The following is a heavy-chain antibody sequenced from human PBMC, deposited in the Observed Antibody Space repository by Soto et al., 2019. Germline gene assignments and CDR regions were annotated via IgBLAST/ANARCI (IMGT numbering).Heavy chain of an antibody. CDR2: IYYSGST. CDR3: ARLGITILGFDP. J-gene: IGHJ5*02. V-gene: IGHV4-39*01. D-gene: IGHD3-3*01. Sequence: SETLSLTCTVSGGSISSSSYYWGWIRQPPGKGLEWIGSIYYSGSTYYNPSLKSRVTISVDTSKNQFSLKLSSVTAADTAVYYCARLGITILGFDPWGQGTLVTVSS. CDR1: GGSISSSSYY.